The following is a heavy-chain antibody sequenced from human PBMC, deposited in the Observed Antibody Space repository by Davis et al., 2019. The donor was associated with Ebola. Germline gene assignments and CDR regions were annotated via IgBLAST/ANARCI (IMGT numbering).Heavy chain of an antibody. CDR3: AKARGSDIVLVVYASQYYYGMDV. D-gene: IGHD2-8*02. CDR2: ISGSGGST. V-gene: IGHV3-23*01. Sequence: GESLKISCAASGFTFSSYAMSWVRQAPGKGLEWVSAISGSGGSTYYADSVKGRFTISRDNSKNTLYLQMNSLRAEDTAVYYCAKARGSDIVLVVYASQYYYGMDVWGQGTTVTVSS. CDR1: GFTFSSYA. J-gene: IGHJ6*02.